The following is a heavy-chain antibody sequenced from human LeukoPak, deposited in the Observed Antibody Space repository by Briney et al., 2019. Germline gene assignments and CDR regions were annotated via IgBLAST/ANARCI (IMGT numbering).Heavy chain of an antibody. J-gene: IGHJ4*02. V-gene: IGHV3-48*03. CDR3: ARDLVVVAATPFDY. D-gene: IGHD2-15*01. Sequence: GGSLRLSCAASGFTFSSYGMNWVRQAPGKGLEWVSYISSSGSTIYYADSVKGRFTISRDNAKNSLYLQMNSLRAEDTAVYYCARDLVVVAATPFDYWGQGTLVTVSS. CDR1: GFTFSSYG. CDR2: ISSSGSTI.